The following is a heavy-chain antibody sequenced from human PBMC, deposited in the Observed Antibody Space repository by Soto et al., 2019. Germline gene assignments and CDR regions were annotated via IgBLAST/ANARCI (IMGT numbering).Heavy chain of an antibody. CDR2: MQPSTGRT. D-gene: IGHD1-26*01. CDR1: GYSFTSLD. J-gene: IGHJ4*02. Sequence: QVQLVQSGAEVTEPGASVKVSCKASGYSFTSLDNHWVLQTDGQGLEWMGWMQPSTGRTGYAQNFQGRVTMTRDTSINTAYMELTTLTSDDTAFYYCARGVSAGVDYWGQGTLVTVSS. CDR3: ARGVSAGVDY. V-gene: IGHV1-8*01.